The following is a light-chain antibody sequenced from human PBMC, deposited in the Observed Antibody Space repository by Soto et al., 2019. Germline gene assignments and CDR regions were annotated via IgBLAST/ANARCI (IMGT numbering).Light chain of an antibody. CDR1: QAISTW. V-gene: IGKV1D-12*01. CDR2: AAS. Sequence: DIQMTQSPSSVSASVGDRVTITCRASQAISTWLAWYQQKPGKAPKLLIYAASNLQTGVPSRFSGSGSGTEFTLTISSLQSEDFATYYCQQDNSFPRTFGQGTKVEIK. CDR3: QQDNSFPRT. J-gene: IGKJ1*01.